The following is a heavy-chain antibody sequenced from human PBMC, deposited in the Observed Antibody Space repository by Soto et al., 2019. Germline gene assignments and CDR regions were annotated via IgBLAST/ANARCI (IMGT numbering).Heavy chain of an antibody. V-gene: IGHV1-3*01. CDR1: GYTFTSYA. J-gene: IGHJ6*02. Sequence: ASVKVSCKASGYTFTSYAMHWVRQAPGQRLEWMGWINAGNGNTKYSQKFQGRVTITRDTSASTAYMELSSLRSEDTAVYYCAKDIVVVPAAPAPQYYYYGMDVWGQGTTVTAP. CDR2: INAGNGNT. CDR3: AKDIVVVPAAPAPQYYYYGMDV. D-gene: IGHD2-2*01.